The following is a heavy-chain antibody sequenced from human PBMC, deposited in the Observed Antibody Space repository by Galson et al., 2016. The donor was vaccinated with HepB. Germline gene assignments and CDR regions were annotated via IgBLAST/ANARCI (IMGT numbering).Heavy chain of an antibody. CDR2: INPHSGGT. CDR3: ARDRVVLEPAAMKAFDV. J-gene: IGHJ3*01. D-gene: IGHD2-2*01. CDR1: GYTFTGHY. Sequence: SVKVSCKASGYTFTGHYIHWVRQAPGQGLEWMGWINPHSGGTSYVQRFKGRLTMTKDTSITTVYMHLSSLRSDDAAVYYCARDRVVLEPAAMKAFDVWGQGTMIIVSS. V-gene: IGHV1-2*02.